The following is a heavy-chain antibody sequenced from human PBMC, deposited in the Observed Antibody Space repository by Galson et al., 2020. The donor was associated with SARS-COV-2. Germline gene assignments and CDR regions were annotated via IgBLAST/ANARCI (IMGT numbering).Heavy chain of an antibody. D-gene: IGHD1-1*01. V-gene: IGHV3-15*01. CDR3: TTDSHNWNQRLDP. CDR1: GFTFSNAW. CDR2: ITSKTDGGTT. Sequence: GGSLRLSCAASGFTFSNAWMSWVRQAPGKGLEWVGRITSKTDGGTTDYAAPVKGRFTISRDDSKNTLYLQMNSLKTEDTAVYYCTTDSHNWNQRLDPWGQGTLVTVSS. J-gene: IGHJ5*02.